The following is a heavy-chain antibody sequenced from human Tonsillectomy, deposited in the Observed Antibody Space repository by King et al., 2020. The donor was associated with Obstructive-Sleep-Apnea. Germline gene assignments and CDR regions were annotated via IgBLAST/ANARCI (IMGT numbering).Heavy chain of an antibody. CDR1: AGSFSSSY. J-gene: IGHJ6*02. V-gene: IGHV4-34*01. CDR2: INHSGSS. D-gene: IGHD2/OR15-2a*01. Sequence: VQLQQWGAGLLKPSETLSLTCAVYAGSFSSSYWNWIRQPPGKGLEWIGEINHSGSSNCNPSLKSRVTISVDTSKNQFSLRLSSVTAADTAVYYCARVEEGGNIRGYGMDVWGQGTTVTVTS. CDR3: ARVEEGGNIRGYGMDV.